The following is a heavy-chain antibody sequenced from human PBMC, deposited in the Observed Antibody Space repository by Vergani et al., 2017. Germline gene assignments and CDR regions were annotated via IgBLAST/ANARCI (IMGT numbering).Heavy chain of an antibody. V-gene: IGHV4-59*01. J-gene: IGHJ5*02. D-gene: IGHD3-3*02. CDR1: GGSISSYY. Sequence: QVQLQESGPGLVKPSETLSLTCTVSGGSISSYYWSWIRQPPGKGLEWIGYIYYSGSTNYNPSLKSRVTISVDTSKNQFSLKLSSVTAADTAVYYCASSMLRVNWFDPWGQGTLVTGSS. CDR3: ASSMLRVNWFDP. CDR2: IYYSGST.